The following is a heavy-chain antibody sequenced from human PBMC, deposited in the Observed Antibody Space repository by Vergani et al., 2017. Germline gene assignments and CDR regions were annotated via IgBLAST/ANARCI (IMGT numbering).Heavy chain of an antibody. CDR1: GGTFSSYA. D-gene: IGHD3-22*01. Sequence: QVQLVQSGAEVKKPGSSVKVSCKASGGTFSSYAISWVRQAPGQGLEWMGGIIPIFGTANYAQKFQGRVTITADESTSTAYMELSSLRSEDTAVYYCARATQDYDSSGYYSPNGFDPWGQGTLVTVSS. J-gene: IGHJ5*02. V-gene: IGHV1-69*12. CDR2: IIPIFGTA. CDR3: ARATQDYDSSGYYSPNGFDP.